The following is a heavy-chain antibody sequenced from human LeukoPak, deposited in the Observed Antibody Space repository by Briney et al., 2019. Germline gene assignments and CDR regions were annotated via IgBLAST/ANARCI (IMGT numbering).Heavy chain of an antibody. J-gene: IGHJ4*02. V-gene: IGHV4-59*01. CDR2: IYYSGST. CDR3: ARDRGGYGLDYFDY. D-gene: IGHD5-12*01. CDR1: GGSISSYY. Sequence: SETLSLTCTVSGGSISSYYWSWIRQPPGKGLEWIGYIYYSGSTNYNPSLKSRVTISVDTSKNQFSLKLSSVTAADTAVYYCARDRGGYGLDYFDYWGQGTLVTVSS.